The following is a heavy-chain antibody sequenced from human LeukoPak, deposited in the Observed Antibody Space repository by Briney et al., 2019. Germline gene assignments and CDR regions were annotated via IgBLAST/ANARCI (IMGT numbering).Heavy chain of an antibody. CDR3: ARGSTYYDSSGQVPFDY. CDR1: GSTFGDYA. Sequence: GGPLRLSCTASGSTFGDYAMSWFRQAPGKGLEWVSYISSSSSTIYYADSVKGRFTISRDNAKNSLYLQMNSLRAEDTAVYYCARGSTYYDSSGQVPFDYWGQGTLVTVSS. J-gene: IGHJ4*02. CDR2: ISSSSSTI. V-gene: IGHV3-48*01. D-gene: IGHD3-22*01.